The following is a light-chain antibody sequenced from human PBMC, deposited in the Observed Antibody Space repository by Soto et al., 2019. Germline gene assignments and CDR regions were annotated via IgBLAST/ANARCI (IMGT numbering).Light chain of an antibody. CDR2: GNS. CDR3: QSYDRNLRGWV. J-gene: IGLJ3*02. V-gene: IGLV1-40*01. Sequence: QSVLAQPPSVSGAPGQRVTISCSNIGAAYDVHWYQQLPGTAPKLLIFGNSRRPSGVPDRFSGAKSGTSASLAITGLQAEDEADYYCQSYDRNLRGWVFGGGTKL. CDR1: NIGAAYD.